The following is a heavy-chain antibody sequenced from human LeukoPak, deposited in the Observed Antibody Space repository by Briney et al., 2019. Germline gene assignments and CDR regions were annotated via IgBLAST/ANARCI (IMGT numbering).Heavy chain of an antibody. V-gene: IGHV4-39*07. J-gene: IGHJ3*02. Sequence: SETLSLTCTVSGGSISSSSYYWGWIRQPPGKGLEWIGSIYYSGSTYYNPSLKSRVTISVDTSKNQFSLKLSYVTAADTAVYYCAKFKVGAAAFDIWGQGTMVTVSS. CDR2: IYYSGST. CDR1: GGSISSSSYY. D-gene: IGHD1-26*01. CDR3: AKFKVGAAAFDI.